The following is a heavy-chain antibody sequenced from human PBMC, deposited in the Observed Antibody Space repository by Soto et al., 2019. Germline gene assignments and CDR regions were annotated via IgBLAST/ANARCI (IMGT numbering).Heavy chain of an antibody. CDR1: GYTFTSYG. Sequence: QVQLVQSGAEVKKPGASVKVSCKASGYTFTSYGISWVRQAPGQGLEWMGWISAYNGNTNYAQKLQGRVTMTTDTSTSTAYMELRSLRSDDTAVFYCARVSITIFGVVVNWFDPWGQGTLVTVSS. CDR3: ARVSITIFGVVVNWFDP. V-gene: IGHV1-18*01. D-gene: IGHD3-3*01. J-gene: IGHJ5*02. CDR2: ISAYNGNT.